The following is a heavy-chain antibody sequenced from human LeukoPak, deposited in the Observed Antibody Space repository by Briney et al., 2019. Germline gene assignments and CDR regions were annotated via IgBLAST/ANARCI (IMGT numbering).Heavy chain of an antibody. CDR3: ARDGYIIAAAGNYFDY. CDR1: GGSISSSSYY. V-gene: IGHV4-39*07. CDR2: IYYSGST. J-gene: IGHJ4*02. Sequence: SETLSLTCTVSGGSISSSSYYWGWIRQPPGKGLEWIGSIYYSGSTYYNPSLKSRVTISVDTSKNQFSLKLSSVTAADTAVYYCARDGYIIAAAGNYFDYWGQGTLVTVSS. D-gene: IGHD6-25*01.